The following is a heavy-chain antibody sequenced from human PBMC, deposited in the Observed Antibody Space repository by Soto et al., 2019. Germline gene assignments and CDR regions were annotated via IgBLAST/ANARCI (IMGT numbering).Heavy chain of an antibody. CDR3: ARHRFNYYDNTVYYYFDY. V-gene: IGHV1-18*04. J-gene: IGHJ4*02. Sequence: AAVTFSCKASGYTFTSYGISWVRQATGQGPEWMGWISGHNGNTNHPQSLQGRVTMTTDTSRNTAYMELRSLSSDDTAVYYCARHRFNYYDNTVYYYFDYWGQGTLVTVSS. D-gene: IGHD3-22*01. CDR2: ISGHNGNT. CDR1: GYTFTSYG.